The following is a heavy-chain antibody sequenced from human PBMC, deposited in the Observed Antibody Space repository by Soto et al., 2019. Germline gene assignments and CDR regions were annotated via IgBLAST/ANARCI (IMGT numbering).Heavy chain of an antibody. Sequence: SETLSLTCAVYGGSFSCYYWIWIRQPPGKGLEWIGEINHSGSTNYNPSLKSRVTISVDTSKNQFSLKLSSVTAADTAVYYCARIPSTRIVAGTARDYWGQGTLVTVSS. D-gene: IGHD6-19*01. CDR1: GGSFSCYY. V-gene: IGHV4-34*01. CDR2: INHSGST. CDR3: ARIPSTRIVAGTARDY. J-gene: IGHJ4*02.